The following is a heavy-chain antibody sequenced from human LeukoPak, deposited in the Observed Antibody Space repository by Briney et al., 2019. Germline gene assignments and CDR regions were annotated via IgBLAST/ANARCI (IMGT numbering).Heavy chain of an antibody. D-gene: IGHD2/OR15-2a*01. J-gene: IGHJ4*02. CDR3: ARGYFLGFDY. CDR2: ISYDGTNK. Sequence: GGSLRLSCAASGFTFSSSGMHWVRQAPGKGLEWVAVISYDGTNKYYADSVKGRFTISRDNSKNTLYLLYLQMNSLRAEDTAVYYCARGYFLGFDYWGQGTLVTVSS. CDR1: GFTFSSSG. V-gene: IGHV3-30*03.